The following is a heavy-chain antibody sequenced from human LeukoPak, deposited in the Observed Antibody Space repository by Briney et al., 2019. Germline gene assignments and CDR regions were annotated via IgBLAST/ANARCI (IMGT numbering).Heavy chain of an antibody. V-gene: IGHV1-2*06. CDR2: INPNSGGT. D-gene: IGHD6-6*01. CDR1: GYTFTGYY. CDR3: ARRIAARPEGSFDY. J-gene: IGHJ4*02. Sequence: ASVKVSCKASGYTFTGYYMHWVRQAPGQGLEWMGRINPNSGGTNYAQKFQGRVTMTRDTSISTAYMELSRLRSDDTAMYYCARRIAARPEGSFDYWGQGTLVTVSS.